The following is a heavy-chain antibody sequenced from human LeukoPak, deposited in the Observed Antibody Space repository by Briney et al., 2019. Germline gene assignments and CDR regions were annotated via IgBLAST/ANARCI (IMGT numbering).Heavy chain of an antibody. J-gene: IGHJ1*01. CDR2: IYSHGST. CDR3: GWVRFGSSPR. V-gene: IGHV3-53*01. CDR1: GFIVSSNY. D-gene: IGHD3-10*01. Sequence: GGSLRLSCEVSGFIVSSNYMIWVRQAPGKGLEWVSLIYSHGSTHYADSVRGRFTISRDSSRGTVYLQLNTVRVEDTAVYYCGWVRFGSSPRWGQGSLVTVSS.